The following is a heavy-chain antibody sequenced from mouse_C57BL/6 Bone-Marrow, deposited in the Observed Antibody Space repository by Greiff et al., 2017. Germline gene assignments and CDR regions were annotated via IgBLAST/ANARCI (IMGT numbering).Heavy chain of an antibody. Sequence: QVQLKQPGAELVKPGASVKLSCKASGYTFTSYWMHWVKQRPGQGLEWIGMIHPNSGSTNYNEKFKSKATLTVDQSSSTAYMQLISLTSEDSAVDYGERGNLLLRRAPFAYWGQGTLVTVSA. D-gene: IGHD1-1*01. CDR1: GYTFTSYW. J-gene: IGHJ3*01. CDR2: IHPNSGST. V-gene: IGHV1-64*01. CDR3: ERGNLLLRRAPFAY.